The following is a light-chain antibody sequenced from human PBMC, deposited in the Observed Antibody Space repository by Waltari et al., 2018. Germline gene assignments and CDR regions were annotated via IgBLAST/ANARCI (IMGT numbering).Light chain of an antibody. Sequence: DVGLTQSPLSLPVTLGQPASISCRSSQSLVYTDGISYLNWFHQRPGQAPRRLIYQVSNRDSGVPDRFSGRGSGTDFTLMISSVEADDVGVYFCMQATHWPVTFGQGTRLEIK. CDR3: MQATHWPVT. CDR2: QVS. V-gene: IGKV2-30*01. CDR1: QSLVYTDGISY. J-gene: IGKJ5*01.